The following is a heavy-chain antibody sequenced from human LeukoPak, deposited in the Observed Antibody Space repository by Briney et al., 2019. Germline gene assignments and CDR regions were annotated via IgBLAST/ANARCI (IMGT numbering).Heavy chain of an antibody. CDR3: ARDPRYCSGGSCYSGGPDY. CDR1: GGSISSGGYY. V-gene: IGHV4-31*03. J-gene: IGHJ4*02. D-gene: IGHD2-15*01. CDR2: IYYSGST. Sequence: SSETLSLTCTVSGGSISSGGYYWSWIRQYPGKGLEWIGYIYYSGSTYYNPSLKSRVTISVDTSKNQFSLKLSSVTAADTAVYYCARDPRYCSGGSCYSGGPDYWGQGTLVTVSS.